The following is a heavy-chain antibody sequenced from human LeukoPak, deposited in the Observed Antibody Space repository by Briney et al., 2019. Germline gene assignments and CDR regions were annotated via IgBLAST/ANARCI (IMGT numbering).Heavy chain of an antibody. D-gene: IGHD1-26*01. J-gene: IGHJ2*01. CDR2: ISSSSSYT. CDR1: GFTFSDYY. V-gene: IGHV3-11*05. Sequence: PGGSLRLSCAASGFTFSDYYMSWIRQAPGKGLEWVSYISSSSSYTYYADSVKGRFTISRDSSKNTLFLHMNTLRAEDTAIYYCAKDRTVGASYWYFDLWGRGTLVTVSS. CDR3: AKDRTVGASYWYFDL.